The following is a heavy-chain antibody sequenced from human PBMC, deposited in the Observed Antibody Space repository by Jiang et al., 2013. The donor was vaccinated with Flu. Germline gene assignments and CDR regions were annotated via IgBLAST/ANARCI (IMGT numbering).Heavy chain of an antibody. CDR2: IYHSGTT. Sequence: GSGLVKPSGTLSLTCAVSTGSISSNNWWSWVRQPPGKGLEWIGDIYHSGTTNYNPSLESRVTMSVDKSKNQFSLKLSSVTAADTAVYYCARVVATSGRWSDAFDIWGQGTMVTVSS. CDR1: TGSISSNNW. CDR3: ARVVATSGRWSDAFDI. D-gene: IGHD2-15*01. J-gene: IGHJ3*02. V-gene: IGHV4-4*02.